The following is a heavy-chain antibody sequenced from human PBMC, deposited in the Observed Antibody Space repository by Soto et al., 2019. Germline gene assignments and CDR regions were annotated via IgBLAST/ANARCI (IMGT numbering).Heavy chain of an antibody. CDR2: IYYSGST. CDR1: GGSVSSGSYY. V-gene: IGHV4-61*01. D-gene: IGHD3-10*01. Sequence: QVQLQESGPGLVKPSETLSLTCTVSGGSVSSGSYYWSWIRQPPGKGLEWIGYIYYSGSTNYNPSRKSRVTISVDTSKNQFSLKLSSVTAADTAVYYCARGTVRGVISYYYGMDVWGQGTTVTVSS. J-gene: IGHJ6*02. CDR3: ARGTVRGVISYYYGMDV.